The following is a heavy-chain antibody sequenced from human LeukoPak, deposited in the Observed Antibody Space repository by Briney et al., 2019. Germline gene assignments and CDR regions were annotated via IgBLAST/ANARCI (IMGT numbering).Heavy chain of an antibody. V-gene: IGHV4-61*01. D-gene: IGHD5-18*01. CDR1: GGSVSSGSYY. Sequence: SETLSLTCIVSGGSVSSGSYYWSWIRQPPGKGLEWIGYIYYSGSTNYNPSLKSRVTISVDTSKNQFSLKLSSVTAADTAVYYCARSYSFDAFDIWGQGTMVTVSS. CDR3: ARSYSFDAFDI. J-gene: IGHJ3*02. CDR2: IYYSGST.